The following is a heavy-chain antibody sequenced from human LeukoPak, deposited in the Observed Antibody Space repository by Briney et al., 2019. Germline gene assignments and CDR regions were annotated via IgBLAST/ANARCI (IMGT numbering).Heavy chain of an antibody. Sequence: GGSLRLSCAASGFTFNTYSMNWVRQAPGKGLEWVSSISTSSIYIYYADSVKGRFTISRDNAKNSLYLQMNSLRAEDTAVYYCAKSGYSYGSYDYYYYYYMDVRGKGTTVTVSS. D-gene: IGHD5-18*01. V-gene: IGHV3-21*01. CDR1: GFTFNTYS. J-gene: IGHJ6*03. CDR2: ISTSSIYI. CDR3: AKSGYSYGSYDYYYYYYMDV.